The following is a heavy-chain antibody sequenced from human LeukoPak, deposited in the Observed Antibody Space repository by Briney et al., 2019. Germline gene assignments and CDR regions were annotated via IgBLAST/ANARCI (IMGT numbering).Heavy chain of an antibody. CDR3: ARAQLWLYGDAFDI. CDR1: GFTFSSYW. CDR2: IKQDGSEE. Sequence: GGSLRLSCAASGFTFSSYWMSWVRQAPGKGLEWVANIKQDGSEEYYVDSVKGRFTISRDNAKNSLYLQMNSLRAEDTAVYYCARAQLWLYGDAFDIWGQGTMVTVSS. D-gene: IGHD5-18*01. J-gene: IGHJ3*02. V-gene: IGHV3-7*05.